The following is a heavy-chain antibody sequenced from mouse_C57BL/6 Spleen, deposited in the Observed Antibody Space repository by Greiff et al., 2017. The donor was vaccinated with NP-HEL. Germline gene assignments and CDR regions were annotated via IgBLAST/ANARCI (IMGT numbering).Heavy chain of an antibody. Sequence: VKLQESGAELARPGASVKLSCKASGYTFTSYGISWVKQRTGQGLEWIGEIYPRSGNTYYNEKFKGKATLTADKSSSTAYMELRSLTSEDSAVYFCARGSYYGSSYDWFAYWGQGTLVTVSA. J-gene: IGHJ3*01. CDR1: GYTFTSYG. CDR3: ARGSYYGSSYDWFAY. V-gene: IGHV1-81*01. D-gene: IGHD1-1*01. CDR2: IYPRSGNT.